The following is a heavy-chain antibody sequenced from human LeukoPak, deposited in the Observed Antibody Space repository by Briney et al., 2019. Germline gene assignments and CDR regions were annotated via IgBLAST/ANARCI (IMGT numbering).Heavy chain of an antibody. V-gene: IGHV3-23*01. CDR1: GFTFSSSA. D-gene: IGHD2-2*03. CDR2: ISGSGTGT. CDR3: AKERMDIVVVPAAYFDY. J-gene: IGHJ4*02. Sequence: GGSLRLSCAASGFTFSSSAMSWVRQAPGKGLYWVSAISGSGTGTYYADSVKGRFTISRDNSKNTLYLQMNSLRAEDTAVYYCAKERMDIVVVPAAYFDYWGQGTLVTVSS.